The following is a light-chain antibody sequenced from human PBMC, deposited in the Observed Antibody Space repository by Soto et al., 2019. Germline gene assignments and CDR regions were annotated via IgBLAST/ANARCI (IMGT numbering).Light chain of an antibody. J-gene: IGKJ4*01. Sequence: EVVMTQSPATLSVSPGERATLSCRASQSVNSNLAWYQLKPGQAPRLLIYEASTRATGIPARFSGSGSGTEFTLTISSLQSEDFAVYYCHQYNKWPLTFGGGTKVEIK. CDR3: HQYNKWPLT. CDR2: EAS. V-gene: IGKV3D-15*01. CDR1: QSVNSN.